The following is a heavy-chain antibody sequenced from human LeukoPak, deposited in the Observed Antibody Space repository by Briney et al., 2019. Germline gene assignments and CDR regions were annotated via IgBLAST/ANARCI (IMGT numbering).Heavy chain of an antibody. D-gene: IGHD2-15*01. CDR1: GYTFTSYG. V-gene: IGHV1-18*01. J-gene: IGHJ6*02. Sequence: ASVKVSCKASGYTFTSYGISWVRQAPGQGLEWMGWISAYNGNTNYAQKLQGRVTITTDTSTSTAYMELRSLRSDDTAVYYCARDFVYCSGGSCYGMDVWGQGTTVTVSS. CDR2: ISAYNGNT. CDR3: ARDFVYCSGGSCYGMDV.